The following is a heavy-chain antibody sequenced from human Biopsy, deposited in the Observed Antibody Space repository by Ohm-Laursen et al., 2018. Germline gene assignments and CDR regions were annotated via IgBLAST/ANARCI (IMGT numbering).Heavy chain of an antibody. D-gene: IGHD6-19*01. Sequence: GTLSLTRTVSGDSLTSGPENWSWIRQSPGQGLEYIGFIYSGGNTNYNPSLKNRVTMSVDTSKNQFYLKLYSVTAADTAVYYCARGRRSSGWPYFDSWGQGTLVTVSS. CDR3: ARGRRSSGWPYFDS. J-gene: IGHJ4*02. V-gene: IGHV4-61*01. CDR2: IYSGGNT. CDR1: GDSLTSGPEN.